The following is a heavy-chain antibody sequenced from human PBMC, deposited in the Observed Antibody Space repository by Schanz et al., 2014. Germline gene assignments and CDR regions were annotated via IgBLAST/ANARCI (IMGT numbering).Heavy chain of an antibody. D-gene: IGHD5-18*01. CDR2: ITAYNGDT. Sequence: QVQLVQSGAEVKKPGASVKVSCKASGYTFISYGIKWVRQAPGQGLEWMGWITAYNGDTNYALKLQGRVTMTTDASTSTADMELRSLRSDDTAVYYCARGGYSNALSAFDIWGQGTMXTVSS. CDR1: GYTFISYG. CDR3: ARGGYSNALSAFDI. J-gene: IGHJ3*02. V-gene: IGHV1-18*01.